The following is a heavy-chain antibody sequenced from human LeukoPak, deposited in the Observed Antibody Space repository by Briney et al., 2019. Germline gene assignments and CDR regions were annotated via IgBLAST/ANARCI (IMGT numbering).Heavy chain of an antibody. Sequence: PSETLSLTCAVYGGSFSGYYWSWIRQPPGKGLEWIGEINHSGSTNYNPSLKSRVTISVDTSENQFSLKLSSVTAADTAVYYCARELPRAARYYYYYYYMDVWGKGTTVTVSS. CDR2: INHSGST. CDR3: ARELPRAARYYYYYYYMDV. D-gene: IGHD6-6*01. J-gene: IGHJ6*03. V-gene: IGHV4-34*01. CDR1: GGSFSGYY.